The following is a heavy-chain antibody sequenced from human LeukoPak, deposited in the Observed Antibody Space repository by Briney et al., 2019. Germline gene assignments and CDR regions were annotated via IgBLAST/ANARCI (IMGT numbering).Heavy chain of an antibody. CDR3: ARVGATMVRGVIDY. CDR1: GYTFTGYY. Sequence: GASVKVSCKASGYTFTGYYMHWVRPAPGQGLAWMGWINPNSGGTNYAQKFQGRVTMTRDTSISTAYMELSRLRSDDTAVYYCARVGATMVRGVIDYWGQGILVTVSS. D-gene: IGHD3-10*01. V-gene: IGHV1-2*02. CDR2: INPNSGGT. J-gene: IGHJ4*02.